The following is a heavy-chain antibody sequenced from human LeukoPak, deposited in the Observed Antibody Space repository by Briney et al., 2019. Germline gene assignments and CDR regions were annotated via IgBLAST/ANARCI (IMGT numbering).Heavy chain of an antibody. CDR2: IYPHDSDT. D-gene: IGHD4-17*01. Sequence: GESLKISCKGSGYSFTKYWIGWLRQMPGKGLEWMGVIYPHDSDTRYSPSFQGQVTISADKSISTAYLHWSSLKDSDSAIFHCARQGRRDYRTIDYWGQGTLVTVSS. J-gene: IGHJ4*02. CDR3: ARQGRRDYRTIDY. CDR1: GYSFTKYW. V-gene: IGHV5-51*01.